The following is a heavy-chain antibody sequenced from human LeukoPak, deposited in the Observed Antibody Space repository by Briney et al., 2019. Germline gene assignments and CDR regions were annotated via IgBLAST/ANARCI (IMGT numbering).Heavy chain of an antibody. CDR2: INPNSGGT. D-gene: IGHD2-21*01. Sequence: ASVKVSCKASGYTFTSYDINWVRQAPGQGLEWMGWINPNSGGTSSAQKFQGRVTMTRDTSVTTVYMEMSWLTSDDTAIYYCARADRLHGGPYLIGPWGQGTLVTVSS. J-gene: IGHJ5*02. CDR3: ARADRLHGGPYLIGP. V-gene: IGHV1-2*02. CDR1: GYTFTSYD.